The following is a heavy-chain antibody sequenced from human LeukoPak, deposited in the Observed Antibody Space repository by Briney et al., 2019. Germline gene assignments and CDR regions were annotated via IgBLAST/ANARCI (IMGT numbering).Heavy chain of an antibody. D-gene: IGHD5-24*01. V-gene: IGHV3-53*01. Sequence: GGSLRLSCAASGFTVSSNYMGWVRQAPGKGLEWVSVIYSGGSTYYADSVKGRFTISRDNSKNTLYLQMNSLRAEDTAVYYCARARRDGYNSVGFQHWGQGTLVTVSS. CDR3: ARARRDGYNSVGFQH. CDR2: IYSGGST. J-gene: IGHJ1*01. CDR1: GFTVSSNY.